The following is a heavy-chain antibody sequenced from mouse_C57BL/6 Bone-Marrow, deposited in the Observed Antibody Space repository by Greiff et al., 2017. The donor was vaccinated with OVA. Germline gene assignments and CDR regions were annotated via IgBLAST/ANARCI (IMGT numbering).Heavy chain of an antibody. CDR2: LYPRSGNT. V-gene: IGHV1-81*01. CDR1: GYTFTSYG. J-gene: IGHJ2*01. Sequence: QVQLQQSGAELARPGASVKLSCKASGYTFTSYGISWVKQRTGQGLEWIGELYPRSGNTYYNEKLKGKATLTADKSSSPAYMELRSLTSSDSAVSFGARKFHYYGSVLDYWGQGTTLTVSS. CDR3: ARKFHYYGSVLDY. D-gene: IGHD1-1*01.